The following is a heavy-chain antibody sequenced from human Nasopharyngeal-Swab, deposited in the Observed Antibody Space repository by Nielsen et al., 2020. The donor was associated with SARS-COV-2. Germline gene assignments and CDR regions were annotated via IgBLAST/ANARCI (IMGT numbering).Heavy chain of an antibody. CDR3: ARGSTLIDY. CDR1: GYTFTSYG. J-gene: IGHJ4*02. Sequence: ASVKVSCKASGYTFTSYGISWVRQAPGQGLEWMGWISGNIGTTNYAQNLQGRVTMTTDTSTSTAYMELRNLRFDDTAVYYCARGSTLIDYWGQGTLVTVSS. CDR2: ISGNIGTT. D-gene: IGHD1-26*01. V-gene: IGHV1-18*01.